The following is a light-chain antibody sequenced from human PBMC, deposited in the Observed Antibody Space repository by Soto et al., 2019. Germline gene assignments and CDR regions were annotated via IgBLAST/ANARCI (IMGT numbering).Light chain of an antibody. CDR2: LNSDGSH. J-gene: IGLJ1*01. V-gene: IGLV4-69*01. CDR1: SRHSNYA. Sequence: QSVLTQSPSASASLGASVKLTCTLSSRHSNYAIAWHQQQPEKGPRYLMKLNSDGSHRKGDGIPDRFSGSSSGAERYLTISSLQSEDEADYYCQTWGTGIRVFGTGTKVTVL. CDR3: QTWGTGIRV.